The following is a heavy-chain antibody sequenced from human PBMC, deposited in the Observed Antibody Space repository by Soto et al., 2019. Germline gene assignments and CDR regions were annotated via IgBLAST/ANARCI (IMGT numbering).Heavy chain of an antibody. J-gene: IGHJ4*02. CDR3: TRGGGWLTDY. CDR1: GGSLSGYY. Sequence: QVQLHESGPRLVKPSETLSLTCTVSGGSLSGYYWSWIRQPPGKSLEWLGNLHYTGTSNHNPSLRSRVTMSLDTSTNQCSLKLSSVTAADTAFYYCTRGGGWLTDYWGQGTLVTVSS. CDR2: LHYTGTS. V-gene: IGHV4-59*01. D-gene: IGHD2-15*01.